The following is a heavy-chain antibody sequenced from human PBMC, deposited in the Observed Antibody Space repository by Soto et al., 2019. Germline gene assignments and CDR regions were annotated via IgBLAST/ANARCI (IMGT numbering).Heavy chain of an antibody. J-gene: IGHJ4*02. CDR2: ISYDGSNK. V-gene: IGHV3-30-3*01. CDR1: GFTFSSYA. Sequence: GGSLRLSCAASGFTFSSYAMHWVRQAPGKGLEWVAVISYDGSNKYYADSVKGRFTISRDNSKNTLYLQMNSLRAEDTAVYYCARGGPGGKAGTAVADSDFDYWGQGTLVTVSS. CDR3: ARGGPGGKAGTAVADSDFDY. D-gene: IGHD6-19*01.